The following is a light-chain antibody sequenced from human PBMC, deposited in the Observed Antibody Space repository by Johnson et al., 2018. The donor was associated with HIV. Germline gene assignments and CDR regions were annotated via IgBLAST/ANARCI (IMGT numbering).Light chain of an antibody. CDR3: ETWDSSLSGV. CDR1: SSNIGNNY. CDR2: DNN. V-gene: IGLV1-51*01. J-gene: IGLJ1*01. Sequence: QSVLTQPPSVSAAPGQKVTISCSGSSSNIGNNYVSWYQQLPGTAPKLLIYDNNKRPSGIPDRFSGSKSGTSATLGITGLQTGDAADYYCETWDSSLSGVFGSGTEVTVL.